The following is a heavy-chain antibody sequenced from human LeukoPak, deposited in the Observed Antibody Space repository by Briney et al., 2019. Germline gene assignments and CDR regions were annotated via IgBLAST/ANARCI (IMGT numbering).Heavy chain of an antibody. D-gene: IGHD3-22*01. CDR1: GGSISSSSYY. Sequence: PSETLSLTCTVSGGSISSSSYYWGWTRQPPGGGVEWIGCIYYSGSTYYNQSLKRRVTISVDTSKNQFSMKLSTVTAADTAVYYCAGITMMVVDTLCYFDYWGQGTLVTVSS. CDR2: IYYSGST. J-gene: IGHJ4*02. CDR3: AGITMMVVDTLCYFDY. V-gene: IGHV4-39*01.